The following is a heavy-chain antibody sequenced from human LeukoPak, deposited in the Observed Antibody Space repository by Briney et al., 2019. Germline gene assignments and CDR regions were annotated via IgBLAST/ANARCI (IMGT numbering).Heavy chain of an antibody. V-gene: IGHV4-30-4*01. CDR1: GGSISSGDYY. CDR3: ARGDYGDLGAFDI. J-gene: IGHJ3*02. CDR2: IYYSGDT. Sequence: SQTLSLTCTVSGGSISSGDYYWCWIRQPPGKGLEWIGYIYYSGDTYYNPSLKSRVIISGDTSMNQFSLKLNSVTAAATAIYYCARGDYGDLGAFDIWGQGTMVTVSS. D-gene: IGHD4-17*01.